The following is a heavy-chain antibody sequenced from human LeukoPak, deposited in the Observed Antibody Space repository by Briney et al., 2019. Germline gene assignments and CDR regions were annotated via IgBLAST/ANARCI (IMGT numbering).Heavy chain of an antibody. CDR1: GGSISSYY. D-gene: IGHD3-22*01. Sequence: SETLSLTCTVSGGSISSYYWSWIRQPPGKGLEWIGYIYYSGSTNYNPSLKSRVTISVDTSKNQFSLKLSSVTAADTAVYYCARVYAGSYYYDSSGYFDYWGQGTLVTVSS. J-gene: IGHJ4*02. V-gene: IGHV4-59*01. CDR2: IYYSGST. CDR3: ARVYAGSYYYDSSGYFDY.